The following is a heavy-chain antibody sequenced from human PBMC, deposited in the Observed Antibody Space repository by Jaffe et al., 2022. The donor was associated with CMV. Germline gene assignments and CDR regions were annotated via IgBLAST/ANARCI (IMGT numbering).Heavy chain of an antibody. CDR2: IRSKAYGGTT. CDR3: TRLSHDYYDSKGFAFDI. CDR1: GFTFGDYA. D-gene: IGHD3-22*01. J-gene: IGHJ3*02. Sequence: EVQLVESGGGLVQPGRSLRLSCTASGFTFGDYAMSWVRQAPGKGLEWVGFIRSKAYGGTTEYAASVKGRFTISRDDSKSIAYLQMNSLKTEDTAVYYCTRLSHDYYDSKGFAFDIWGQGTMVTVSS. V-gene: IGHV3-49*04.